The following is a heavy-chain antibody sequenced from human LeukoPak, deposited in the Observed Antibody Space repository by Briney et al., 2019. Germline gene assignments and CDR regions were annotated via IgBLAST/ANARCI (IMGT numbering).Heavy chain of an antibody. J-gene: IGHJ4*02. D-gene: IGHD1-1*01. CDR3: AIGERSYYFDY. Sequence: ASVKVSCKASGYTFTTHDINWVRQATGQGLEWMGWMNPNSANTGYAQKFQGRVTMTRNTSISTAYMELSSLRSEDTAVYYCAIGERSYYFDYWGQGTLVTVSS. CDR2: MNPNSANT. CDR1: GYTFTTHD. V-gene: IGHV1-8*01.